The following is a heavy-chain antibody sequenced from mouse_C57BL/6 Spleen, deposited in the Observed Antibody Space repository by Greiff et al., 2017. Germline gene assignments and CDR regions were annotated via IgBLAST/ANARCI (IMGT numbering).Heavy chain of an antibody. D-gene: IGHD2-1*01. CDR2: IYPGSGST. Sequence: VQLQQPGAELVKPGASVKMSCKASGYTFTSYWITWVKQRPGQGLEWIGDIYPGSGSTNYNEKFKSKATLTVDTSSSTAYMQLSSLTSEDSAVYYCARSSYVNYGDSAMDYWGQGTSVTVSS. CDR1: GYTFTSYW. CDR3: ARSSYVNYGDSAMDY. J-gene: IGHJ4*01. V-gene: IGHV1-55*01.